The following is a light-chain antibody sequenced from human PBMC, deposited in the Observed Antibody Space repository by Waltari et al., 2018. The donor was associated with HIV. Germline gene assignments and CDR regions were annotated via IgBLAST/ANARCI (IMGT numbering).Light chain of an antibody. CDR2: AGT. CDR1: ALATQH. J-gene: IGLJ2*01. CDR3: ESADSTGSYYV. V-gene: IGLV3-25*03. Sequence: SYELTQPPSMSVSPGQTATITCSGDALATQHSYRNPQKAGQAPVLVIFAGTERPSGIPERFSGTRSETTVTLTITGVQAEDEADYYCESADSTGSYYVFGRGTRLTVL.